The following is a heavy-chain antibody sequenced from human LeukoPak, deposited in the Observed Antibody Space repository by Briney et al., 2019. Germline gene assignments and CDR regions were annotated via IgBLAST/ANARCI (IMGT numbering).Heavy chain of an antibody. CDR3: VRGPGSDSSGRRFDP. J-gene: IGHJ5*02. V-gene: IGHV4-38-2*01. CDR2: IYESGSS. D-gene: IGHD3-22*01. CDR1: GYFISSSYY. Sequence: SETLSLTCAVSGYFISSSYYWTWIRQPPGKGLERIGSIYESGSSYSNPSLRSRVTVSGDTSKNQFSLKLTSVTAADTAVYHCVRGPGSDSSGRRFDPWGQGALVTVSS.